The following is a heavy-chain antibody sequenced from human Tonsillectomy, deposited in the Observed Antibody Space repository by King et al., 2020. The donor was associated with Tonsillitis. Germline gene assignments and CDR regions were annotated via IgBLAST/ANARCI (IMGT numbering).Heavy chain of an antibody. CDR2: ISYDGSNK. V-gene: IGHV3-30*18. J-gene: IGHJ6*02. Sequence: VQLVESGGGVVQPGRSLRLSCAASGFAFSGYGMHWVRRAPGKGLKWVALISYDGSNKYYADSVKGRFTISRDNSKNTLYLQMNSLRAEDTAVYYCAKGTEQRYYGMDVWGQGTTVTVSS. CDR1: GFAFSGYG. CDR3: AKGTEQRYYGMDV. D-gene: IGHD1/OR15-1a*01.